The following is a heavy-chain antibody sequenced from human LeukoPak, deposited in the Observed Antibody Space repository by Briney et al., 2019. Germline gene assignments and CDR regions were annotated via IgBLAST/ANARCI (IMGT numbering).Heavy chain of an antibody. CDR2: ISGSGGRT. V-gene: IGHV3-23*01. D-gene: IGHD6-6*01. Sequence: ETLSLTCAVYGGSFSGYYWSWVRQAPGKGLEWVSGISGSGGRTYYADSVKGRFTISRDNSKNTLYLQMNGLRAEDTAVYYCAKEGTYSSSHYWGQGTLVTVSS. CDR3: AKEGTYSSSHY. CDR1: GGSFSGYY. J-gene: IGHJ4*02.